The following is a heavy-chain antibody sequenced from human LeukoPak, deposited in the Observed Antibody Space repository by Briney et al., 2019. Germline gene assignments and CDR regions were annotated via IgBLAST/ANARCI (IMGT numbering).Heavy chain of an antibody. J-gene: IGHJ6*03. Sequence: PSQTLSLTCTVSGGSISSSSYYWGWIRQPPGKGLEWIGSIYYSGSTYYNPSLKGRVTISVDTSKNQFSLKLSSVTAADTAVYYCARGGCTNGVCYSSYYYYYYMDVWGKGTTVTVSS. D-gene: IGHD2-8*01. V-gene: IGHV4-39*01. CDR2: IYYSGST. CDR1: GGSISSSSYY. CDR3: ARGGCTNGVCYSSYYYYYYMDV.